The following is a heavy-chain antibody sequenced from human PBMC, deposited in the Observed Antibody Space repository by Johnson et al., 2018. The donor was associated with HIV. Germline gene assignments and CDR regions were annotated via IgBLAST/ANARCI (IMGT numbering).Heavy chain of an antibody. V-gene: IGHV3-66*01. CDR1: GFTVSSNY. J-gene: IGHJ3*02. CDR3: PRDRGSSGWYDAFDI. CDR2: IYSGGST. Sequence: VQLVESGGGVVQPGRSMRLSCAASGFTVSSNYMSWVRQAPGKGLEWVSVIYSGGSTYYADSVKGRFTISRDNSKNTLYLQMNSLRAEDTAVYYCPRDRGSSGWYDAFDIWGQGTMVTVSS. D-gene: IGHD6-19*01.